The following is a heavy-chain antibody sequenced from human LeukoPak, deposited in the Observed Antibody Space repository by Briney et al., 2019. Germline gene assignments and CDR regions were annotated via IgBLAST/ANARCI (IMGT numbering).Heavy chain of an antibody. CDR3: AKEDRSGTKGRYFVY. V-gene: IGHV3-23*01. J-gene: IGHJ4*02. Sequence: GGSLRLSCAASGFTFSSYAMSWVRQAPGKGLEWVSAISGSGGSTYYADSVKGRFTISRDNTKNTLYLQMNSLRAEAPAVFYCAKEDRSGTKGRYFVYLVRGTLVTVSS. D-gene: IGHD3-22*01. CDR2: ISGSGGST. CDR1: GFTFSSYA.